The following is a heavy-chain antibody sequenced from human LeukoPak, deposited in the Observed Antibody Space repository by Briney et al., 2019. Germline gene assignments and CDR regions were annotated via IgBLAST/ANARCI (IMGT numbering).Heavy chain of an antibody. CDR2: IIPILGIA. CDR3: ARDFVSGYYVDY. Sequence: SGKVSCKASGGTFSSYAISWVRQAPGQGLEWMGRIIPILGIANYAQKFQGRVTITADKSTSTAYMELSSLRSEDTAVYYCARDFVSGYYVDYWGQGTLVTVSS. CDR1: GGTFSSYA. J-gene: IGHJ4*02. D-gene: IGHD3-22*01. V-gene: IGHV1-69*04.